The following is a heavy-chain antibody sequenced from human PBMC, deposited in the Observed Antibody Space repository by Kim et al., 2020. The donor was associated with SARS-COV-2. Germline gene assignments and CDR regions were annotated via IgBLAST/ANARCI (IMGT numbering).Heavy chain of an antibody. CDR1: GGTFSSYA. Sequence: SVKVSCKASGGTFSSYAISWVRQAPGQGLEWMGGIIPIFGTANYAQKFQGRVTITADESTSTAYMELSSLRSEDTAVYYCAWSSGSYGSEYFQHWGQGTLVTVSS. CDR3: AWSSGSYGSEYFQH. V-gene: IGHV1-69*13. D-gene: IGHD1-26*01. J-gene: IGHJ1*01. CDR2: IIPIFGTA.